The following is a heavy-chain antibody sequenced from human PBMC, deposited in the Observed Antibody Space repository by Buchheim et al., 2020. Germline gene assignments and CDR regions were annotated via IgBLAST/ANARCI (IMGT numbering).Heavy chain of an antibody. CDR2: NYYSGST. V-gene: IGHV4-39*01. CDR1: GGSISSSSYY. D-gene: IGHD4-17*01. Sequence: QLQLQESGPGLVKPSETLSLTCTVSGGSISSSSYYWGWIRQPPGKGLEWIGSNYYSGSTYYNPSLKSRVTISVDTSKNQFSLKLSSVTDADTAVYYCARTAPMTTVTNFFDYWGQGTL. J-gene: IGHJ4*02. CDR3: ARTAPMTTVTNFFDY.